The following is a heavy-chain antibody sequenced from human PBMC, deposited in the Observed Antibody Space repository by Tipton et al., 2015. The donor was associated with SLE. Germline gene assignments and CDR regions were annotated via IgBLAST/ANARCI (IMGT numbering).Heavy chain of an antibody. CDR3: ARPLWFGESSTFDI. CDR2: IYTSGST. CDR1: GGSISSGSYY. V-gene: IGHV4-61*09. Sequence: TLSLTCTVSGGSISSGSYYWSWIRQPAGKGLEWIGYIYTSGSTNYNPSLKSRVTISVDTSKNQFSLKLSSVTAADTAVYYCARPLWFGESSTFDIWGQGTMVTVSS. D-gene: IGHD3-10*01. J-gene: IGHJ3*02.